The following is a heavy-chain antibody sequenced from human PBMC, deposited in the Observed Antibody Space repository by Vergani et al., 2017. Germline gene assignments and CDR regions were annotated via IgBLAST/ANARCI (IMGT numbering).Heavy chain of an antibody. CDR3: ARGTTVTPVEPFDY. Sequence: QLQLQESGPGLVKPSETLSLTCTVSGGSISSGGYSWSWIRQPPGKGLEWIGYIYHSGSTYYNPSLKSRVTISVDRSKNQFSLKLSSVTAADTAVYYCARGTTVTPVEPFDYWGQGTLVTVSS. CDR1: GGSISSGGYS. V-gene: IGHV4-30-2*01. CDR2: IYHSGST. J-gene: IGHJ4*02. D-gene: IGHD4-17*01.